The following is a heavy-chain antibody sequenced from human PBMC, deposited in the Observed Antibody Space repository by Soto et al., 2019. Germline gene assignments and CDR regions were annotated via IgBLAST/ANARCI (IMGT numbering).Heavy chain of an antibody. V-gene: IGHV3-74*01. D-gene: IGHD5-18*01. CDR1: GFTFNSYW. J-gene: IGHJ6*02. CDR3: ARGIRNYYGMDV. Sequence: GGSLRLSCAASGFTFNSYWMHWVRQAPGKGLVWVSRIKGDESTTNYADSVKGRFTISRGNAKNTVYLQMNSLRAEDTALYYCARGIRNYYGMDVWGQGTTVTVSS. CDR2: IKGDESTT.